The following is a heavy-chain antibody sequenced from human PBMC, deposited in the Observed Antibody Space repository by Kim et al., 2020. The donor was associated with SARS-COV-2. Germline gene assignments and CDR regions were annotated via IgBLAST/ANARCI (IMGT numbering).Heavy chain of an antibody. CDR2: IKSKTDGGTT. CDR3: TTDRLYDILTGYYRRQSDDY. V-gene: IGHV3-15*01. Sequence: GGSLRLSCAASGFTFSNAWMSWVRQAPGKGLEWVGRIKSKTDGGTTDYAAPVKGRFTISRDDSKNTLYLQMNSLKTEDTAVYYCTTDRLYDILTGYYRRQSDDYWGQGTLVTVSS. CDR1: GFTFSNAW. D-gene: IGHD3-9*01. J-gene: IGHJ4*02.